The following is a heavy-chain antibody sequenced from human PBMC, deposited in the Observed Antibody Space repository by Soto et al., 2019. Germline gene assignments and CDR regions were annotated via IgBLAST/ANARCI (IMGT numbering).Heavy chain of an antibody. CDR3: ARGIIYHDSSAYFDS. Sequence: QVQLQQWGAGLLKPSETLALTCAGYGGPFSGYYWSWIRQSPGTGLEWIGEINHSGSTNYNPSLKSRVTISVDTSKNQFSLKLTSVIAADTAVYYCARGIIYHDSSAYFDSWGQGTLVTVSS. J-gene: IGHJ4*02. V-gene: IGHV4-34*01. CDR2: INHSGST. D-gene: IGHD3-22*01. CDR1: GGPFSGYY.